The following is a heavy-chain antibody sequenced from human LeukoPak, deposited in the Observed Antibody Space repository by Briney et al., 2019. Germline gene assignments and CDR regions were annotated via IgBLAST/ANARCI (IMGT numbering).Heavy chain of an antibody. D-gene: IGHD5-18*01. V-gene: IGHV3-53*01. J-gene: IGHJ4*02. CDR3: ARSSSYGFGYFDY. CDR1: GFAFSSTW. Sequence: GSLRLSCAASGFAFSSTWMNWVRQAPGKGLEWVSVIYSGGSTYYADSVKGRFTISRDNSKNTLYLQMNSLRAEDTAVYYCARSSSYGFGYFDYWGQGTLVTVSS. CDR2: IYSGGST.